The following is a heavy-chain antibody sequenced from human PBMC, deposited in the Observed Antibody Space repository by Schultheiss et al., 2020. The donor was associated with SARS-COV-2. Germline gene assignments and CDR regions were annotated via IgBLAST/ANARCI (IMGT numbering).Heavy chain of an antibody. CDR3: ARQVDGSYDY. CDR1: GGSFSGYY. Sequence: SETLSLTCAVYGGSFSGYYWSWIRQPPGKGLEWIGEINHSGSTNYNPSLKRRVTISVDTSKNQFSLKLSSVTAADTAVYYCARQVDGSYDYWGQGTLVTVSS. CDR2: INHSGST. J-gene: IGHJ4*02. D-gene: IGHD1-26*01. V-gene: IGHV4-34*01.